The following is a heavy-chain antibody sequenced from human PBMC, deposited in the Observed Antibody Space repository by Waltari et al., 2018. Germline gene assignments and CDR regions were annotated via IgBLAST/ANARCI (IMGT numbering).Heavy chain of an antibody. V-gene: IGHV3-30-3*01. CDR2: IAYDGNNK. Sequence: VPGRGVEWGGVIAYDGNNKNYAYSVKCRVTISRDNSKNTLYRQMNSRRAEDTAVYYCARAPGLTAIAPCAYWCQGTLITVSS. D-gene: IGHD5-18*01. J-gene: IGHJ4*02. CDR3: ARAPGLTAIAPCAY.